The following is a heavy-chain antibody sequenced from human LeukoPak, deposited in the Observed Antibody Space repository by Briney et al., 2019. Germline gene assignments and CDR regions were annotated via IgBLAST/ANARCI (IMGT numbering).Heavy chain of an antibody. CDR2: IKSDGSWT. Sequence: GGSLRLSYAASGFIIRGYWMHWVRQAPGKGLMWVSRIKSDGSWTNYADSVRGRFTISRDNAKNTLFLQMVGLRAEDTAIYYCVRDGDAYDFDLWGQGILVTVSS. CDR1: GFIIRGYW. V-gene: IGHV3-74*01. J-gene: IGHJ4*02. D-gene: IGHD5-12*01. CDR3: VRDGDAYDFDL.